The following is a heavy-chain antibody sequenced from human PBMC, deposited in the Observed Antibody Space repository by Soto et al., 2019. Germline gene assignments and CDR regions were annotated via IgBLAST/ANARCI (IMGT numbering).Heavy chain of an antibody. Sequence: QVQLQESGPGLVKPSQTLSLTCTVSGGSISSGGYYWSWIRQHPGKGLEWIGYIYYSGSTYYNPSLKSRVTISVDTSKNQFSLKLSSVTAADTAVYYCARARLKQLWSYYFDYWGQGTLVTVSS. D-gene: IGHD5-18*01. CDR1: GGSISSGGYY. J-gene: IGHJ4*02. V-gene: IGHV4-31*03. CDR3: ARARLKQLWSYYFDY. CDR2: IYYSGST.